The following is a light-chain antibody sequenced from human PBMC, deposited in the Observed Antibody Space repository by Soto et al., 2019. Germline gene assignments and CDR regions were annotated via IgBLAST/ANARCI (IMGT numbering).Light chain of an antibody. J-gene: IGKJ1*01. CDR1: QSVTGSQ. V-gene: IGKV3D-20*01. CDR2: HAS. CDR3: QQYGYSPRT. Sequence: EVVLTQSPATLSLSPGERVTLSCGASQSVTGSQLAWYQQKPGLAPRLLMSHASIRATGIPDRFSGSGSGTDFTLTISRLEPEDVAVYYCQQYGYSPRTFDQGTKVEI.